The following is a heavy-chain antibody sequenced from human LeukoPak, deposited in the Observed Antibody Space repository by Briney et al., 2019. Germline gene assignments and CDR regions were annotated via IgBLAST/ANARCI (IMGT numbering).Heavy chain of an antibody. CDR2: INHSGST. V-gene: IGHV4-34*01. Sequence: SETLSLTCAVYGGSFSGYYWSWIRQPPGKGLEWIGEINHSGSTNYNPSLKSRVTISVDTSKNQFSLKLSSVTAADTAVYYCARDWNRYAYWGQGTPVTVSS. CDR1: GGSFSGYY. J-gene: IGHJ4*02. CDR3: ARDWNRYAY. D-gene: IGHD1-1*01.